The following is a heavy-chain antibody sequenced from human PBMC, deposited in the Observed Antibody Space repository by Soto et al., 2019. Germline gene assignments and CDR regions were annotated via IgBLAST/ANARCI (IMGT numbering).Heavy chain of an antibody. CDR2: IIPIFGTA. J-gene: IGHJ4*02. CDR1: GGTFSSYA. V-gene: IGHV1-69*05. Sequence: SVKVSCKASGGTFSSYAISWVRQAPGQGLEWMGGIIPIFGTANYAQKFQGRVTITTDESTSTAYMELSSLRSEDTAVYYCAARGLKSLNSYYYYFDYWGQGTLVTVSS. CDR3: AARGLKSLNSYYYYFDY. D-gene: IGHD3-22*01.